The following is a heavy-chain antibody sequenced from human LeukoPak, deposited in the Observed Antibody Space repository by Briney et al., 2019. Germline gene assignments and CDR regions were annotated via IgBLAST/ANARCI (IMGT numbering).Heavy chain of an antibody. Sequence: GGSLRLSCTVSGFTVSSNSMNWVRQAPGKGLEWVSSISSSSSYIYYADSVKGRFTISRDNAKNSLYLQMNSLRAEDTAVYYCARGSGYFDWLPLDYWGQGTLVTVSS. CDR2: ISSSSSYI. V-gene: IGHV3-21*01. CDR1: GFTVSSNS. D-gene: IGHD3-9*01. CDR3: ARGSGYFDWLPLDY. J-gene: IGHJ4*02.